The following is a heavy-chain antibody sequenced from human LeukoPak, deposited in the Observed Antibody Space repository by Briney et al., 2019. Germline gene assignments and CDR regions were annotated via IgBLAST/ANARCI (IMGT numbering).Heavy chain of an antibody. V-gene: IGHV3-43*02. CDR2: ISGDGGST. CDR1: GFTFDDCA. J-gene: IGHJ6*02. CDR3: AKSRSYSHNYYGMDV. Sequence: GGSLRLSCAASGFTFDDCAMHWVRQAPGKGLEWVSLISGDGGSTYYADSVKGRFTISRDNSKNSLYLQMNSLRTEDTALYYCAKSRSYSHNYYGMDVWGQGTTVTVSS. D-gene: IGHD1-26*01.